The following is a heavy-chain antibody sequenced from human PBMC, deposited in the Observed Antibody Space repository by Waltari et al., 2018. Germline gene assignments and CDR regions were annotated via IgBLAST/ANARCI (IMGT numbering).Heavy chain of an antibody. CDR3: ASARYSGNYYNDY. CDR1: GFTFSSYG. V-gene: IGHV3-74*01. J-gene: IGHJ4*02. CDR2: INSDGSST. Sequence: EVQLVESGGGLVQPGGSLRPSCAASGFTFSSYGMHWVRQAPGKGLVWVSRINSDGSSTSYADSVKGRFTISRDNAKNTLYLQMNSLRAEDTAVYYCASARYSGNYYNDYWGQGTLVTVSP. D-gene: IGHD1-26*01.